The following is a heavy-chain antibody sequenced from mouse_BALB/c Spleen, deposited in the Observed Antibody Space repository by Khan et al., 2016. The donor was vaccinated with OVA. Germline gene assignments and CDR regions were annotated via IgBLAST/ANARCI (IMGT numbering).Heavy chain of an antibody. CDR2: INPHIGET. CDR3: ARKNGIDFDY. V-gene: IGHV1-20*02. D-gene: IGHD1-1*01. Sequence: VQLKQPGPELVKPGASVKISCKASGYSFTGYFMNWVMQSHGKSLEWIGRINPHIGETLYNQKFKGKATLTVDESSRTAYMELRSLASEDSAVYYCARKNGIDFDYWGQGTTLTVSS. CDR1: GYSFTGYF. J-gene: IGHJ2*01.